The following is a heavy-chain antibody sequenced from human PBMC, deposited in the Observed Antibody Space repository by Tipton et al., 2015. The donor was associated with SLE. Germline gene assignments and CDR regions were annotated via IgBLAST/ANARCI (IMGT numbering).Heavy chain of an antibody. CDR1: GYTFTSYA. D-gene: IGHD2-21*01. J-gene: IGHJ4*02. CDR3: ARDKAGDVFVGSVGSCLDS. V-gene: IGHV1-18*01. CDR2: ISPYNQNT. Sequence: QVQLVQSGAEVKKPGASVTVSCKASGYTFTSYAIGWLRQAPGQGLEWMGWISPYNQNTDYAQKFQGRVTMTTDTSTNAAYLELRSLRSDDTAVYYCARDKAGDVFVGSVGSCLDSWGQGTLVTVSS.